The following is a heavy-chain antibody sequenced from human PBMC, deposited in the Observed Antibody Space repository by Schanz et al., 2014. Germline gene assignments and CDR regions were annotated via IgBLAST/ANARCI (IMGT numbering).Heavy chain of an antibody. CDR3: ARKVVATIGGYYDN. CDR2: ISGSGGNT. J-gene: IGHJ4*02. Sequence: EVQLLESGGGLVQPGGSLRLSCAASGFSVGNKYMNWVRQAPGKGLEWVSIISGSGGNTYYADAVRGRFTISRDNSKTTVYLQMNSLRAEDTAVYYCARKVVATIGGYYDNWGQGTLVIVSS. D-gene: IGHD5-12*01. CDR1: GFSVGNKY. V-gene: IGHV3-23*01.